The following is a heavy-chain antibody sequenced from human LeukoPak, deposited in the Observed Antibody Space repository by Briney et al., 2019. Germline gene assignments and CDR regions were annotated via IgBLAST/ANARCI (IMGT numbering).Heavy chain of an antibody. V-gene: IGHV4-34*01. CDR2: INHSGST. CDR1: GGSFSGYY. Sequence: SETLSLTCAVYGGSFSGYYWSWIRQPPGKGLEWIGEINHSGSTNYNPSLKSRVTISVDTSKNQFSLKLSSVTAADTAVYYCARYPKRWQWLVGWYFDYWGQGTLVTVSS. D-gene: IGHD6-19*01. CDR3: ARYPKRWQWLVGWYFDY. J-gene: IGHJ4*02.